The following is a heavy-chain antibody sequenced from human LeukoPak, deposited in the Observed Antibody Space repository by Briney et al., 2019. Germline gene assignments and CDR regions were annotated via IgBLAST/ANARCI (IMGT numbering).Heavy chain of an antibody. J-gene: IGHJ4*02. CDR2: ISGSGGST. CDR1: GFTFSSYG. Sequence: GGSLRLSCAASGFTFSSYGMHWVRQAPGKGLEWVSAISGSGGSTYYADSVKGRFTISRDNAENSLYLQMNSLRAEDTALYYCAKDVKAAGCFDYWGQGTLVTVSS. CDR3: AKDVKAAGCFDY. V-gene: IGHV3-23*01. D-gene: IGHD6-13*01.